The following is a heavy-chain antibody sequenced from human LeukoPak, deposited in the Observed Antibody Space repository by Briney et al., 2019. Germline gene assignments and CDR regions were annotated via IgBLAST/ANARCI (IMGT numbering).Heavy chain of an antibody. CDR2: ISSNGGST. Sequence: PGGSLRLSCAASGFTFSSYAMHWVRQAPGKGLEYVSAISSNGGSTYYANSVKGRFTISRDNSKNTLYLQMGSLRAEDMAVYYCARVRPTDYAIDYWGQGTLVTVSS. CDR3: ARVRPTDYAIDY. V-gene: IGHV3-64*01. CDR1: GFTFSSYA. D-gene: IGHD4-17*01. J-gene: IGHJ4*02.